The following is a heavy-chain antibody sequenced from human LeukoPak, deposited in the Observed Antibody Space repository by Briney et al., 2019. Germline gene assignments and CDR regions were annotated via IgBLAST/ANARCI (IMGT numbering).Heavy chain of an antibody. Sequence: GGSLRLSCTASGFTFSNYGTHWVRQAPGKGLEWVAVIWYDGSNKYYADSVKGRFTISRDNSRNTLYLQMNSLRVEDTAVYYCARDGGIADLWGRGTLVTVSS. V-gene: IGHV3-33*01. CDR3: ARDGGIADL. J-gene: IGHJ2*01. D-gene: IGHD6-13*01. CDR2: IWYDGSNK. CDR1: GFTFSNYG.